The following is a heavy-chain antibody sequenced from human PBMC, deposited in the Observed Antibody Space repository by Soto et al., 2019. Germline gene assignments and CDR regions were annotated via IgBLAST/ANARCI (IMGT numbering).Heavy chain of an antibody. CDR1: GFTFSSYG. J-gene: IGHJ4*02. CDR2: IWYDGSNK. Sequence: GGSLRLSCAASGFTFSSYGMHWVHQAPGKGLAGVAVIWYDGSNKYYADSVKGRFTISRDNSKHTLYLQMNSLRAEDTAVYYCARFSSISDYWGQGTLVTVSS. D-gene: IGHD6-6*01. CDR3: ARFSSISDY. V-gene: IGHV3-33*01.